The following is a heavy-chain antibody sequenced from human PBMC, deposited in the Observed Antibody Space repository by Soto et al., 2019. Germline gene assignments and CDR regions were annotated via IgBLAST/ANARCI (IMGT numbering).Heavy chain of an antibody. CDR1: GGSISSAGYY. D-gene: IGHD2-2*01. V-gene: IGHV4-31*03. CDR3: AGAGCTSTSSYCWLDT. Sequence: PSETLSLTCTVSGGSISSAGYYWSWIRQHPGKGLEWIGYIYYSGSTYYNPSLKSRVTIPVDTATDHFSLNLNTMTAADTAVYYCAGAGCTSTSSYCWLDTWGKGTLVTVSS. J-gene: IGHJ5*02. CDR2: IYYSGST.